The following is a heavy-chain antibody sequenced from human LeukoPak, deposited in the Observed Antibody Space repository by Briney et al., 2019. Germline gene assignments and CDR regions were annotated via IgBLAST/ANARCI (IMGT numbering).Heavy chain of an antibody. CDR3: MRMGLASPGNVY. J-gene: IGHJ4*02. D-gene: IGHD6-13*01. Sequence: QPGRSLRLSCAASGFTFSNYALHWVRQAPGKGLEWVSVVSHTGNTTYYADSVKGRFTISRDNSKNTLYLQMNSLTPDDTAIYYCMRMGLASPGNVYWGQGTLVSVSS. V-gene: IGHV3-30*04. CDR2: VSHTGNTT. CDR1: GFTFSNYA.